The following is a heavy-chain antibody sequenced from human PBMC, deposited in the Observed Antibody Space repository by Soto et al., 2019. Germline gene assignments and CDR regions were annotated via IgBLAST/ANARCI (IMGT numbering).Heavy chain of an antibody. CDR1: GFSITNHA. J-gene: IGHJ4*02. CDR2: ISGSGDT. Sequence: PGGSLRLSCAASGFSITNHAMNWVRQAPGKGLEWVSVISGSGDTSYADSVKGRITISRDNSKNTVYLQMNRLRAEDTALYYCVHQASGYNFPFDHWGQGSLVTVSS. D-gene: IGHD3-3*01. CDR3: VHQASGYNFPFDH. V-gene: IGHV3-23*01.